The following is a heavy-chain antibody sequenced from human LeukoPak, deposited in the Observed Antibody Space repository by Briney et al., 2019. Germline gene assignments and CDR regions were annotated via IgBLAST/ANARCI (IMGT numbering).Heavy chain of an antibody. CDR1: GFTFSSYD. V-gene: IGHV3-13*01. Sequence: GGSLRLSCVVSGFTFSSYDMHWVRQVTGKGLELVSAIDTAGDTYYPGSVKGRFTISRDNSKNTLYLQMNRLRAEDTAVYYCAKRISSGWSYYFDYWGQATLVTVYS. CDR3: AKRISSGWSYYFDY. CDR2: IDTAGDT. J-gene: IGHJ4*02. D-gene: IGHD6-19*01.